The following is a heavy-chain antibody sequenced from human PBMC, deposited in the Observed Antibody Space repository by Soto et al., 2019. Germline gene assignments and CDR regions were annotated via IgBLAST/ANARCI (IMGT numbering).Heavy chain of an antibody. CDR2: ISGSGGST. J-gene: IGHJ4*02. Sequence: EVQLLESGGGLVQPGGSLRLSCAASGFTFSSYAMSWVRQAPGKGLEWVSAISGSGGSTYYADSVKGRFTISRDNSKNTLYLQMNSLRAEDTAVYYCATNIVLMVYAIPLDYWGQGTLVTVSS. V-gene: IGHV3-23*01. D-gene: IGHD2-8*01. CDR1: GFTFSSYA. CDR3: ATNIVLMVYAIPLDY.